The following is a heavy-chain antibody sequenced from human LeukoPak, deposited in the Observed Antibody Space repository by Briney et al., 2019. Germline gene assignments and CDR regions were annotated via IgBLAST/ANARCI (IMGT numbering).Heavy chain of an antibody. CDR3: ARSPPGWYYDNSGQYYFDT. Sequence: PSETLSLTCAVYGGSSSGYYWSWIRQSPGKRLEWIAYISFTGNTNYNPSLKSRVTISLDTSKTHFSLTLSSLTAADTAVYYCARSPPGWYYDNSGQYYFDTWGQGALVTVSS. D-gene: IGHD3-22*01. V-gene: IGHV4-59*08. J-gene: IGHJ4*02. CDR2: ISFTGNT. CDR1: GGSSSGYY.